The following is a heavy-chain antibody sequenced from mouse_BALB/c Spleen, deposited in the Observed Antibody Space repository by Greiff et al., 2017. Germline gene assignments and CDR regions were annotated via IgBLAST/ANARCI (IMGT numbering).Heavy chain of an antibody. CDR3: TRGYYGSWFAY. D-gene: IGHD1-1*01. CDR2: INPSNGGT. V-gene: IGHV1S81*02. CDR1: GYTFTSYY. Sequence: QVQLQQSEAELVKPGASVKLSCKASGYTFTSYYMYWVKQRPGQGLEWIGEINPSNGGTNFNEKFKSKATLTVDKSSSTAYMQLSSLTSEDSAVYYCTRGYYGSWFAYWGQGTLVTVSA. J-gene: IGHJ3*01.